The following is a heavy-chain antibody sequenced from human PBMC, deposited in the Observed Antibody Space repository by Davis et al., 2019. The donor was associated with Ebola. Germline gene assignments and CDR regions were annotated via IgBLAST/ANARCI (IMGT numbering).Heavy chain of an antibody. CDR1: GGSISSGDYY. J-gene: IGHJ6*03. Sequence: SETLSLTCTVSGGSISSGDYYWSWIRQPPGKGLEWIGEINHSGSTNYNPSLKSRVTISVDTSKNQFSLKLSSVTAADTAVYYCARGYYDFWSGYSRSYYYYYMDVWGKGTTVTVSS. CDR2: INHSGST. CDR3: ARGYYDFWSGYSRSYYYYYMDV. V-gene: IGHV4-39*07. D-gene: IGHD3-3*01.